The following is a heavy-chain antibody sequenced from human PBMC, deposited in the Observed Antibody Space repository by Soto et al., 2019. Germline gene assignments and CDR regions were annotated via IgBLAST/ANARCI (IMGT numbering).Heavy chain of an antibody. CDR2: ISSSSSYI. D-gene: IGHD4-4*01. CDR1: GFTFSSYS. V-gene: IGHV3-21*01. CDR3: ATELMTTFPWFDP. J-gene: IGHJ5*02. Sequence: EVQLVESGGGLVQPGGSLRLSCAASGFTFSSYSMNWVRQAPGKGLEWVSSISSSSSYIYYADSVKGRFTISRDNAKNSLYLQMNSLRAEDTAVYYCATELMTTFPWFDPWGQGTLVTVSS.